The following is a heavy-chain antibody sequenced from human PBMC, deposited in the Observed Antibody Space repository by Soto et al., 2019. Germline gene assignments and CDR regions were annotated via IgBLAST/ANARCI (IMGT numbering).Heavy chain of an antibody. J-gene: IGHJ6*03. CDR3: ARYGYGDSYYYYYMDV. Sequence: SDTLSLTCTVSGGSISSYYWSWIRQPPGKGLEWIGYIYYSGSTNYNPSLKSRVTISVDTSKNQFSLKLSSVTAADTAVYYCARYGYGDSYYYYYMDVWGKGTTVTVSS. V-gene: IGHV4-59*01. CDR2: IYYSGST. CDR1: GGSISSYY. D-gene: IGHD4-17*01.